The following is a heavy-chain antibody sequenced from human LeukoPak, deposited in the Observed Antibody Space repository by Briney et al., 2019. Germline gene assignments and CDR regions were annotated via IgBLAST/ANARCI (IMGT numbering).Heavy chain of an antibody. D-gene: IGHD3-22*01. J-gene: IGHJ3*02. Sequence: ASVKVPCKASGYTFTSYGISWVRQAPGQGLEWMGWMNPNSGNTGYAQKFQGRVTMTRNTSISTAYMELSSLRSEDTAVYYCARGDGYYDRDDAFDIWGQGTMVTVSS. CDR1: GYTFTSYG. CDR2: MNPNSGNT. V-gene: IGHV1-8*02. CDR3: ARGDGYYDRDDAFDI.